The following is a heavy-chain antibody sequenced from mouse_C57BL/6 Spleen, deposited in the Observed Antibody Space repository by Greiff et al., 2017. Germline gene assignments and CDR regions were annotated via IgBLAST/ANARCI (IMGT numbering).Heavy chain of an antibody. J-gene: IGHJ1*03. CDR2: INYDGSST. CDR1: GFTFSDYY. V-gene: IGHV5-16*01. Sequence: EVQLVESEGGLVQPGSSMKLSCTASGFTFSDYYMAWVRQVPEKGLEWVANINYDGSSTYYLDSLKSRFIISRDNAKNILYLQMSSLKSEDTATYYCAREEDYSNRDWYFDVWGTGTTVTVSS. D-gene: IGHD2-5*01. CDR3: AREEDYSNRDWYFDV.